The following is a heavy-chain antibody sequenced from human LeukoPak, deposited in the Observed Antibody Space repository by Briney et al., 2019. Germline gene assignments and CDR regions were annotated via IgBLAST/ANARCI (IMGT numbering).Heavy chain of an antibody. Sequence: GGSLGLSCAASGFTFSSYAMSWVRQAPGKGLEWVSAVSGTGLTTYYADSVKGRFIVSRDNSKNTVYLQMNSLRGEDAAVYYCAKELMGFDYWGQGTLVTVSS. D-gene: IGHD2-8*01. CDR2: VSGTGLTT. J-gene: IGHJ4*02. CDR1: GFTFSSYA. CDR3: AKELMGFDY. V-gene: IGHV3-23*01.